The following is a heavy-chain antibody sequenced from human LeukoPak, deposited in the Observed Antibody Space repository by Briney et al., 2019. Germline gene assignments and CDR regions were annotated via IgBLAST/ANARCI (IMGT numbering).Heavy chain of an antibody. CDR2: ISSGSSTI. CDR3: ARDWGSLYYPDY. Sequence: GGSLRLSCAASGFRFSEYSMNWVRQAPGKGLEWISYISSGSSTIFYADSVRGRFTISRDNAKDSLYLQMNSLRDDDTAVYYCARDWGSLYYPDYWGQGTLVTVSS. CDR1: GFRFSEYS. D-gene: IGHD3-10*01. J-gene: IGHJ4*02. V-gene: IGHV3-48*02.